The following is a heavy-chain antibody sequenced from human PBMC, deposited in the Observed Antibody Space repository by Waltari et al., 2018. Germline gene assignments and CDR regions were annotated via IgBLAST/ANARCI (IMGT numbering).Heavy chain of an antibody. CDR1: GFRFSDFW. CDR2: MNQDGSAK. CDR3: ARVAWGLGQDN. D-gene: IGHD3-16*01. Sequence: EVQLVESGGGLVQPGGALRLSCAASGFRFSDFWMSWVRQAPVKGVEWVATMNQDGSAKLYGDSVRGRFTVSRDNAKNSLFLQMNSLRAEDTAVYYCARVAWGLGQDNWGQGTLVTVSS. J-gene: IGHJ4*02. V-gene: IGHV3-7*03.